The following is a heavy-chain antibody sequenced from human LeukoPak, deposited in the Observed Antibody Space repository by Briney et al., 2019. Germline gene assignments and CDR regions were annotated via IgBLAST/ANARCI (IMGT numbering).Heavy chain of an antibody. CDR1: GESMIGHY. J-gene: IGHJ4*02. Sequence: SETLSLTCAVYGESMIGHYWTWIRQPPGKGLEWIGEIHHSGGTNSNPSLKNRVTMSIDMSKNQFSLKLKSVTAADTAVYYCARATASGSGRAYDHWAQGNLVPVSS. CDR3: ARATASGSGRAYDH. D-gene: IGHD3-10*01. V-gene: IGHV4-34*01. CDR2: IHHSGGT.